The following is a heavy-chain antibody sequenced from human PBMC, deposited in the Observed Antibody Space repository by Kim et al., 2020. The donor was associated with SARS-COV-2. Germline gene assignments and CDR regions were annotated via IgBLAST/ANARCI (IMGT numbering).Heavy chain of an antibody. CDR3: AKALAELSMALDH. V-gene: IGHV3-23*01. CDR2: ISGSGTII. D-gene: IGHD1-7*01. CDR1: GFTLSSYA. J-gene: IGHJ4*02. Sequence: VGSLRLSCEGSGFTLSSYAMSWVRQAPGKGLEWLSSISGSGTIIHYADSVKGRFTLSKDNSKSTVYLQMNSLRAEDTAVYYCAKALAELSMALDHWGQGT.